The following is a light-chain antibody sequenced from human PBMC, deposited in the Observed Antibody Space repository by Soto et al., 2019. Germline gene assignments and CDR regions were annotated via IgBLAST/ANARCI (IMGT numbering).Light chain of an antibody. Sequence: QSALTQPASVSASPGQSITISCTGTSSDIGTIFNYVSWYQHHPGNVPKLMIYAVSNRPSGISNRFSGSKSGNTASLTISGLQAEDEADYYCTSYTSNSAYVIFGGGTKLTVL. CDR1: SSDIGTIFNY. V-gene: IGLV2-14*01. J-gene: IGLJ2*01. CDR2: AVS. CDR3: TSYTSNSAYVI.